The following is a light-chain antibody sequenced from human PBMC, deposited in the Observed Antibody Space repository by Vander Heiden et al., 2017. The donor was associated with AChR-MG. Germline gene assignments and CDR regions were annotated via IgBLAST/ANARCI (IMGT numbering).Light chain of an antibody. CDR2: DTS. CDR3: QQRSNCPQT. CDR1: QSVSSN. J-gene: IGKJ1*01. V-gene: IGKV3-11*01. Sequence: EIVLTQSPATLSLSPGEKATLSCRASQSVSSNLAWYHQKPGQAPSLLIYDTSTTATVIPARFSGSWGGTYFPLTISIQDPEYVAVYYWQQRSNCPQTFGQGTKVEIK.